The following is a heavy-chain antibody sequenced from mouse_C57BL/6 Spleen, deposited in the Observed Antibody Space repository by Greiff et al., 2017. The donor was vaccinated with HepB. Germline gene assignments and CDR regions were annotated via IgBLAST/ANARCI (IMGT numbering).Heavy chain of an antibody. CDR3: ARGRAAY. V-gene: IGHV5-4*03. CDR1: GFTFSSYA. D-gene: IGHD3-1*01. Sequence: EVMLVESGGGLVKPGGSLKLSCAASGFTFSSYAMSWVRQTPEKRLEWVATISDGGSYTYYPDNVKGRFTISRDNAKNNLYLQMSHLKSEDTAMYYCARGRAAYWGQGTLVTVSA. J-gene: IGHJ3*01. CDR2: ISDGGSYT.